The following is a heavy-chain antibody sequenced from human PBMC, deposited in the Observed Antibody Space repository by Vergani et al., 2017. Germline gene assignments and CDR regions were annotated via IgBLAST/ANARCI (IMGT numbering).Heavy chain of an antibody. CDR3: GGLGRLWFGELRYFDY. CDR2: IYYSGST. J-gene: IGHJ4*02. CDR1: GGSISSSSYY. D-gene: IGHD3-10*01. Sequence: QLQLQESGPGLVKPSETLSLTCTVSGGSISSSSYYWGWTRQPPGKGLEWIGSIYYSGSTYYNPSLKSRVTISVNTSKKQFSLKLSAVTAADTAVYYCGGLGRLWFGELRYFDYWGQGTLVAVSA. V-gene: IGHV4-39*01.